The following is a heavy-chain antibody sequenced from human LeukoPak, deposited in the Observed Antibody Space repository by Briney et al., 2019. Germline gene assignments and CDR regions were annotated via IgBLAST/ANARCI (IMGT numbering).Heavy chain of an antibody. CDR2: SNDSGST. Sequence: PSETLSLTCAVYGGSFSGYYWSWLRQPPGKGLEWIGQSNDSGSTNYNPSFKSRVTISVDTSKNQFSLKLSSVTAADTAVYYCARESYSSSWYASGAWGQGTLVTVSS. CDR3: ARESYSSSWYASGA. V-gene: IGHV4-34*01. J-gene: IGHJ5*02. D-gene: IGHD6-13*01. CDR1: GGSFSGYY.